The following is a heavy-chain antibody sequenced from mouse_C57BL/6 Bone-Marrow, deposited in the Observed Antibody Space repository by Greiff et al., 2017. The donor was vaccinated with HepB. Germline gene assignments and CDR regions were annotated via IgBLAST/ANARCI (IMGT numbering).Heavy chain of an antibody. J-gene: IGHJ1*03. CDR1: GYSITSGYY. Sequence: EVQLQESGPGLVKPSQSLSLTCSVTGYSITSGYYWNWIRQFPGNKLEWMGYISYDGSNNYNPSLKNRISITRDTSKNQFFLKLNSVTTEDTATYYCARVATTASHWYFDVWGTGTTVTVSS. CDR2: ISYDGSN. V-gene: IGHV3-6*01. D-gene: IGHD1-2*01. CDR3: ARVATTASHWYFDV.